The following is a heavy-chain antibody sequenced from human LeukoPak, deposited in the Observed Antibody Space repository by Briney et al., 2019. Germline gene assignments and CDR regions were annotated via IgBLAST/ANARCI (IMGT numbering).Heavy chain of an antibody. V-gene: IGHV3-21*01. D-gene: IGHD2-15*01. Sequence: GGSLRPSCAASGFTFNTYNMNWVRQAPGKGLEWVSSISSSKTDIYYADSVRGRFTISRDNVKNSLYLQMNSLRAEDTAVYYCVREGRSISVWCSGGSCYDFDYRGQGTLVTVSS. CDR1: GFTFNTYN. CDR3: VREGRSISVWCSGGSCYDFDY. CDR2: ISSSKTDI. J-gene: IGHJ4*02.